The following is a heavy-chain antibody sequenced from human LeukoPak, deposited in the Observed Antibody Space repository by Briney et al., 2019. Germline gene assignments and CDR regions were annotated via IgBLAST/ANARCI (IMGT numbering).Heavy chain of an antibody. CDR2: IYYSGST. Sequence: SETLSLTCTVSGGSISSGGYYWSWIRQHPGKGLEWIGYIYYSGSTYYNPSLKSRATISVDTSKNQFSLKLSSVTAADTAVYYCAREAYYYDSSGHDAFDIWGQGTMVTVSS. CDR3: AREAYYYDSSGHDAFDI. D-gene: IGHD3-22*01. CDR1: GGSISSGGYY. J-gene: IGHJ3*02. V-gene: IGHV4-31*03.